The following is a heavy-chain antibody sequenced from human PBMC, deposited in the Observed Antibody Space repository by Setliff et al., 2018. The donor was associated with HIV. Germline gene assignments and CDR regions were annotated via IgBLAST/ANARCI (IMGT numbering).Heavy chain of an antibody. Sequence: GGSLRLSCTASGFTFRYFTMSWVRQAPGKGLEWLGSIRSTAYSGTTQYAASVKDRFTISRDNSKSIAYLQMNTRRSDDTAVFYCARGKSGFETTGIEYGMDLWGQGTTVTVSS. CDR3: ARGKSGFETTGIEYGMDL. J-gene: IGHJ6*02. V-gene: IGHV3-49*04. D-gene: IGHD1-1*01. CDR1: GFTFRYFT. CDR2: IRSTAYSGTT.